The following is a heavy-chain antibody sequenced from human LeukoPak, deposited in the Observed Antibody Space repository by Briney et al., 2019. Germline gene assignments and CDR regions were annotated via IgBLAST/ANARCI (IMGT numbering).Heavy chain of an antibody. CDR2: IHPSDSDT. CDR1: GYKFTSNW. CDR3: ARHTRDGYNQDY. D-gene: IGHD5-24*01. V-gene: IGHV5-51*01. Sequence: GESLKISCKGSGYKFTSNWIGWVRQMPGKGQEWMGIIHPSDSDTRYSPSFQGQVTISADKSISTAYLQWSSLKASDTAMYYCARHTRDGYNQDYWGQGTLVTVSS. J-gene: IGHJ4*02.